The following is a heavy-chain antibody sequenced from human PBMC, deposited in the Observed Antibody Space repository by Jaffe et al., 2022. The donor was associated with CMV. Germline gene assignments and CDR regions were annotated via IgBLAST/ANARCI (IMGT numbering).Heavy chain of an antibody. Sequence: QVQLVESGGGLVKPGGSLRLSCAASGFTFSDYYMSWIRQAPGKGLEWVSYISSSSSYTNYADSVKGRFTISRDNAKNSLYLQMNSLRAEDTAVYYCARDLLGGYCSSTSCHRRGAFDIWGQGTMVTVSS. D-gene: IGHD2-2*01. CDR1: GFTFSDYY. J-gene: IGHJ3*02. CDR3: ARDLLGGYCSSTSCHRRGAFDI. CDR2: ISSSSSYT. V-gene: IGHV3-11*06.